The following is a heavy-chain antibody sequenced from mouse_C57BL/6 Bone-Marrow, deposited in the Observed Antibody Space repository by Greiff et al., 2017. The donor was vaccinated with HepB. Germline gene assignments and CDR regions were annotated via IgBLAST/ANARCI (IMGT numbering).Heavy chain of an antibody. CDR1: GFTFSSYA. CDR3: TRDRISTMVRGYAMDY. V-gene: IGHV5-9-1*02. Sequence: EVKLMESGEGLVKPGGSLKLSCAASGFTFSSYAMSWVRQTPEKRLEWVAYISSGGDYIYYADTVKGRFTISRDNARNTLYLQMSSLKSEDTAMYYCTRDRISTMVRGYAMDYWGQGTSVTVSS. J-gene: IGHJ4*01. CDR2: ISSGGDYI. D-gene: IGHD2-2*01.